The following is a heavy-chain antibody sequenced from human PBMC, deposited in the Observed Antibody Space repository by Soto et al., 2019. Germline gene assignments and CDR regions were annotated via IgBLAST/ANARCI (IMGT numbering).Heavy chain of an antibody. CDR1: GYSFTSYW. D-gene: IGHD3-22*01. Sequence: GGSLRLSCKGSGYSFTSYWIGWVRQMPGKGLEWMGIIYPGDSDTRYSPSFQGQVTISADKSISTAYLQWSSLKASDTAMYYCARYNYDSSGYYFDYWGQGTLVTVSS. V-gene: IGHV5-51*01. CDR2: IYPGDSDT. J-gene: IGHJ4*02. CDR3: ARYNYDSSGYYFDY.